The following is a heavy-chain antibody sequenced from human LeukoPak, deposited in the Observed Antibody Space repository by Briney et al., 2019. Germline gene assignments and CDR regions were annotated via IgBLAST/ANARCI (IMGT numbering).Heavy chain of an antibody. J-gene: IGHJ4*02. Sequence: ASVKVSCKASGYTFTGYYMHWVRQAPGQRLEWMGWVNPSSGGTNYAQKFQDRVTMTRDTSISTAYMELHRLRSDDTAVYYCATVPLNGYSSGWYSFDYWGQGALATVSS. CDR2: VNPSSGGT. CDR1: GYTFTGYY. CDR3: ATVPLNGYSSGWYSFDY. D-gene: IGHD6-19*01. V-gene: IGHV1-2*02.